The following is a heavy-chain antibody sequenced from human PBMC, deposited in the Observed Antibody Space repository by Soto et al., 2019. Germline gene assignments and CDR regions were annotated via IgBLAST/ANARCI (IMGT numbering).Heavy chain of an antibody. Sequence: SEALSLTCTVSGGSISSYYWSWIRQPPRKGLEWIGYIYYSGSTNYNPSLKSRVTISVDTSKNQFSLKLSSVTAADTAVYYCARHGENDYGDYYYYYYMDVWGKGTTVTVSS. CDR1: GGSISSYY. V-gene: IGHV4-59*08. CDR2: IYYSGST. J-gene: IGHJ6*03. D-gene: IGHD4-17*01. CDR3: ARHGENDYGDYYYYYYMDV.